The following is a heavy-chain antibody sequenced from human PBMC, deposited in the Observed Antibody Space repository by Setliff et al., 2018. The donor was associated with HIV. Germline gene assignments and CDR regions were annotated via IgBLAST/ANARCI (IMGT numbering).Heavy chain of an antibody. D-gene: IGHD5-18*01. J-gene: IGHJ4*02. CDR2: LSTSGDST. CDR3: AKDNTWIPNGFDY. CDR1: GFTFNNYA. V-gene: IGHV3-23*01. Sequence: GSLRLSCAASGFTFNNYAMSWVRQAPGKGLEWVLALSTSGDSTYYADSVKGRFTISRDNSKNTLYLQMNSLRAEDTAVYYCAKDNTWIPNGFDYWGQGTLVTVSS.